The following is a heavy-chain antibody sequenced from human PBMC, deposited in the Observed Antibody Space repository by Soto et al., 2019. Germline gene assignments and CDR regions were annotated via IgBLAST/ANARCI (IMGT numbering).Heavy chain of an antibody. CDR3: AGGMATIRLVSSYYSGMDV. Sequence: GGSLRLSCAASGFTFSSYAMHWVRQAPGKGLGWVAVISYDGSNKYYADSVKGRFTISRDNSKNTLYLQMNSLRAEDTAVYYCAGGMATIRLVSSYYSGMDVWGQGTTVTVSS. CDR1: GFTFSSYA. D-gene: IGHD5-12*01. J-gene: IGHJ6*02. CDR2: ISYDGSNK. V-gene: IGHV3-30-3*01.